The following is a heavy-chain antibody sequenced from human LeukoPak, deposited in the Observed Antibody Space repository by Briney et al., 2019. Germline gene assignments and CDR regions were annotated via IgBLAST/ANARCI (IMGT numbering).Heavy chain of an antibody. V-gene: IGHV1-3*04. CDR1: GYTFTSYG. CDR2: ISTGNGDT. CDR3: GRGGSSGVDY. Sequence: GASVKVSCKASGYTFTSYGISWVRQAPGQRLEWMGWISTGNGDTKYSQKFQGRVTLTRDTSASTVYVELNSLRSEDTAVYYCGRGGSSGVDYWGQGTLVTVSS. J-gene: IGHJ4*02. D-gene: IGHD2-15*01.